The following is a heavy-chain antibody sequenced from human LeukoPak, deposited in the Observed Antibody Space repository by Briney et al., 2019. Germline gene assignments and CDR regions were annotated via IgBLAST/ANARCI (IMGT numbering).Heavy chain of an antibody. D-gene: IGHD2-2*01. J-gene: IGHJ6*03. Sequence: ASVKVSCKASGYTFTSYDINWVRQATGQGLEWMGWMNPNSGNTGYAQKFQGRVTITRNTSISTAYMELSSLRSDDTAVYYCARYCSSTSCSFYYYYYYMDVWGKGTTVTVSS. CDR2: MNPNSGNT. CDR1: GYTFTSYD. CDR3: ARYCSSTSCSFYYYYYYMDV. V-gene: IGHV1-8*03.